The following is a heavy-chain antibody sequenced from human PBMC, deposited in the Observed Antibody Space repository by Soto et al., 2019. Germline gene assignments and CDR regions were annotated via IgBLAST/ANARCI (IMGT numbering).Heavy chain of an antibody. V-gene: IGHV3-21*01. Sequence: PGGSLRLSCAASGFTFSSYSMNWVRQAPGKGLEWVSSISSSSSYIYYADSVKGRFTISRDNAKNSLYLQMNSLRAEDTAVYYCARVRNYDFWSGPYGMDVWGQGTTVTVS. CDR3: ARVRNYDFWSGPYGMDV. CDR1: GFTFSSYS. CDR2: ISSSSSYI. D-gene: IGHD3-3*01. J-gene: IGHJ6*02.